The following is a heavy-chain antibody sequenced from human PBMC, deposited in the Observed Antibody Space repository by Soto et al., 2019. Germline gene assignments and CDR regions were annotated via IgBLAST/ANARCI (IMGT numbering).Heavy chain of an antibody. CDR1: GGSISSSSYY. CDR2: IYYSGST. V-gene: IGHV4-39*01. D-gene: IGHD2-2*02. CDR3: ARHYRYCSSTSCYRPEGNFDY. Sequence: QLQLQESGPGLVKPSETLSLTCTVSGGSISSSSYYWGWIRQPPGKGLEWIGSIYYSGSTYYNPSLKSRLTISVDTSKNQFPLKLSSVTAADTAVYYCARHYRYCSSTSCYRPEGNFDYWGQGTLVTVSS. J-gene: IGHJ4*02.